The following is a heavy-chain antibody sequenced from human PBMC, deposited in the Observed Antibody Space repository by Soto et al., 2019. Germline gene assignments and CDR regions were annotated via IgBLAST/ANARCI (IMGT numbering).Heavy chain of an antibody. J-gene: IGHJ6*02. CDR1: GYTFTGYY. Sequence: ASVKVSCKASGYTFTGYYMHWVRQAPGQRPEWMGWINPNSGGANYAQKFQGWVTMTRDTSISTAYMELSRLRSDDTAVYYCARDLHLTLDCSSTSCYDPGYGMDVWGQGTTVTVSS. CDR3: ARDLHLTLDCSSTSCYDPGYGMDV. CDR2: INPNSGGA. V-gene: IGHV1-2*04. D-gene: IGHD2-2*01.